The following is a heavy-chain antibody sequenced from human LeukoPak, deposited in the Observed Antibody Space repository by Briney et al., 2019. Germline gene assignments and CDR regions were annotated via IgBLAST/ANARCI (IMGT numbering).Heavy chain of an antibody. V-gene: IGHV3-23*01. Sequence: GGSLRLSCAASGFTFSSYAMSWVRQAPGKGLEWVSAISGSGGSTYYADSVKGRLTISRDNSKNTLYLQMNSLRAEDTAVYYCAVRTGITMIVADYWGQGTLVTVSS. CDR3: AVRTGITMIVADY. CDR1: GFTFSSYA. J-gene: IGHJ4*02. CDR2: ISGSGGST. D-gene: IGHD3-22*01.